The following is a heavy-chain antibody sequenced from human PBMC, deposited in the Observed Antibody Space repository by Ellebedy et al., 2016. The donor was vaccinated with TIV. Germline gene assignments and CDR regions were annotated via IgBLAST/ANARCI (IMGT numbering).Heavy chain of an antibody. CDR2: INEDGTKK. CDR1: GITFSNAW. D-gene: IGHD4-17*01. Sequence: GESLKISCTTSGITFSNAWMSWVRQAPGRGLEWVANINEDGTKKHFVDSVRGRFTISRDDAGNSLFLQMNSLGAEDTAVYYCARAIYGASYLWGRGTLVTVSS. J-gene: IGHJ2*01. V-gene: IGHV3-7*01. CDR3: ARAIYGASYL.